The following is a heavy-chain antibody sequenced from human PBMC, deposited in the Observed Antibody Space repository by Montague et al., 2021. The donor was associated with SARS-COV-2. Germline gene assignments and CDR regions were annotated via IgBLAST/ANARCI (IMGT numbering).Heavy chain of an antibody. CDR1: GGSFSGSYYY. J-gene: IGHJ4*03. CDR2: MYYSGNT. V-gene: IGHV4-39*02. Sequence: SETLSLTCTVSGGSFSGSYYYWVWLPPPPGKGLEWIVSMYYSGNTYSYPTLQIPVSISVYTSKNQLSLNMTSVTAADTAMYDCARDKPARGQMRHFDLCLSGPFDFWGQGTLVTVSS. CDR3: ARDKPARGQMRHFDLCLSGPFDF. D-gene: IGHD3-16*01.